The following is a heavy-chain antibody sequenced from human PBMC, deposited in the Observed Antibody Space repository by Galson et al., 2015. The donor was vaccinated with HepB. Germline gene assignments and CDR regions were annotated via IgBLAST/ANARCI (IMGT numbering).Heavy chain of an antibody. CDR1: GFIFSTYS. CDR2: ISSTGDFI. Sequence: SLRLSCAASGFIFSTYSMNWVRQAPGKGLEWVSSISSTGDFIFYADSMKGRLTISRDNAKKSLYLQMNSLRAEDTGVYYCTRAGGAAGGTRYFDYWGQGALVTVSS. V-gene: IGHV3-21*01. D-gene: IGHD6-13*01. J-gene: IGHJ4*02. CDR3: TRAGGAAGGTRYFDY.